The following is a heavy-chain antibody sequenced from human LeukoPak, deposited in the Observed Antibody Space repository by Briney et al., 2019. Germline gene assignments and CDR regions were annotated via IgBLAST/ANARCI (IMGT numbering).Heavy chain of an antibody. Sequence: GGSLRLSCAASGFTFSSYGMSWVRQAPGKGLEWVSGISDSGGSTYYADSVKGRFTISRDNSKNMLYLQMNSLRAEDTAIYYCAKSGSGSYYVPYYFDNWGQGTLVTVSS. D-gene: IGHD3-10*01. J-gene: IGHJ4*02. CDR1: GFTFSSYG. CDR3: AKSGSGSYYVPYYFDN. CDR2: ISDSGGST. V-gene: IGHV3-23*01.